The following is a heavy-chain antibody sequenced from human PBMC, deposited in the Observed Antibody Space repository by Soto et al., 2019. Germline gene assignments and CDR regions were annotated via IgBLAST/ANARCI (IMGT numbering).Heavy chain of an antibody. Sequence: QVQLVQSGAEVKKPGASVKVSCKAAGYSFTSYGISWVRQAPGQGLEWLGWISVYNGVTTYAQKLQGRVSMTTDTSTNTAYMELRSLRSDDTAVYFCARSRSGSGTRHHWGQGSLVTVSS. J-gene: IGHJ1*01. CDR1: GYSFTSYG. CDR2: ISVYNGVT. D-gene: IGHD6-25*01. V-gene: IGHV1-18*04. CDR3: ARSRSGSGTRHH.